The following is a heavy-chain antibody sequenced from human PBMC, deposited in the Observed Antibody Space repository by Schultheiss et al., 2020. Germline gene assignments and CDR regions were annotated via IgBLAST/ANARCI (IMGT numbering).Heavy chain of an antibody. V-gene: IGHV3-15*07. J-gene: IGHJ4*02. D-gene: IGHD3-22*01. CDR3: TRERDYYDSSGYWAYFDY. CDR1: GVPFTNAW. Sequence: GGSLRLSCAASGVPFTNAWMNWVRQAPGKGLEWVGRIKSQTYGGTTDYAAPVRGRFTISRDDSKSIAYLQMNSLKTEDTAVYYCTRERDYYDSSGYWAYFDYWGQGTLVTVSS. CDR2: IKSQTYGGTT.